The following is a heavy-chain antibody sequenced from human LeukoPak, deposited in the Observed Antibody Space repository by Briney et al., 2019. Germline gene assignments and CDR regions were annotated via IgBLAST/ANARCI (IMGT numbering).Heavy chain of an antibody. V-gene: IGHV3-7*01. D-gene: IGHD3-10*01. J-gene: IGHJ4*02. CDR1: GFTFSYYW. CDR3: ARDRTEVLLWFGDDPDSFDY. CDR2: IKPDGSEK. Sequence: GGSLRLSCAASGFTFSYYWMSWVRQAPGKGLEWVANIKPDGSEKYYVDSVKGRFTISRDNAKNSLYLQMNSLRAEDTAVYYCARDRTEVLLWFGDDPDSFDYWGQGTLVTVSS.